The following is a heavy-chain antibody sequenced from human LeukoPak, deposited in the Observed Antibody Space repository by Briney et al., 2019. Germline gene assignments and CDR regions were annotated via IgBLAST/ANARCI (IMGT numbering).Heavy chain of an antibody. CDR1: GFTFSSYA. Sequence: GRSLRLSCAASGFTFSSYAMHWVRQAPGKGLEWVSVIYSGGSTYYADSVKGRFTISRDNSKNTLYLQMNSLRAEDTAVYYCARELRSPGGLDYWGQGTLVTVSS. D-gene: IGHD3-10*01. CDR3: ARELRSPGGLDY. J-gene: IGHJ4*02. V-gene: IGHV3-66*01. CDR2: IYSGGST.